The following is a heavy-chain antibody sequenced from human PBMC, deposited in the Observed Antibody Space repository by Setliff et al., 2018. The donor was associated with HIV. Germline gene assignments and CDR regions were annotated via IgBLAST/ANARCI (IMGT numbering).Heavy chain of an antibody. J-gene: IGHJ5*02. Sequence: ASVKVSCKTSGYIFASSAIHWVRQAAGQRLEWIGWINAGDGLTKYSQEFQDRVTITRDISARTAYMEVSSLTSEDTAVYYCATRLLLWFGEIPSAWGQGTLVTSPQ. CDR3: ATRLLLWFGEIPSA. D-gene: IGHD3-10*01. CDR2: INAGDGLT. V-gene: IGHV1-3*01. CDR1: GYIFASSA.